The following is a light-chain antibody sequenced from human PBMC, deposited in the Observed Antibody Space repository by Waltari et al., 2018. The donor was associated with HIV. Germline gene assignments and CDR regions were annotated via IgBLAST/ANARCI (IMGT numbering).Light chain of an antibody. CDR2: GAS. CDR3: HQYGSSRGT. CDR1: QNLCCSY. V-gene: IGKV3-20*01. J-gene: IGKJ4*01. Sequence: ELVLTQSPDTLSLSPGERTTLSCRASQNLCCSYLACDQQKPGQAHRLLIYGASSRATGIPDRFSGSGSGTDFTLTITRLEPEDFAVYYCHQYGSSRGTFGGGTKVEIK.